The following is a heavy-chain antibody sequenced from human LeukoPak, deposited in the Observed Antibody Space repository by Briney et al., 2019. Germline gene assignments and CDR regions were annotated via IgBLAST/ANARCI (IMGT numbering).Heavy chain of an antibody. CDR3: ARAYPDFWSGYIN. CDR1: GYSFTSYW. Sequence: GESLKISCKGSGYSFTSYWIGWVRQMPGKGLEWMGIIYPGDSDTRYSPSFQGQVTISAEKSISTAYLQWSSLKASDTAMYYCARAYPDFWSGYINWGQGTLVTVSS. V-gene: IGHV5-51*01. CDR2: IYPGDSDT. D-gene: IGHD3-3*01. J-gene: IGHJ4*02.